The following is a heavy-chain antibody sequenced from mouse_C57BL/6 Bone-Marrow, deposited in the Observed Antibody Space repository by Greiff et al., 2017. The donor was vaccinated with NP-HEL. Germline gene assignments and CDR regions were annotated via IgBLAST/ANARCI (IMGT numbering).Heavy chain of an antibody. CDR1: GFTFSSYG. Sequence: EVKLVESGGDLVKPGGSLKLSCAASGFTFSSYGMSWFRQTPDKRLEWVATISSGGSYTYYPDSVKGRFTISRDNAKNTLYLQMSSLKSEDTAMYYCASRSGGAYWGQGTLVTVSA. CDR2: ISSGGSYT. J-gene: IGHJ3*01. CDR3: ASRSGGAY. D-gene: IGHD1-3*01. V-gene: IGHV5-6*02.